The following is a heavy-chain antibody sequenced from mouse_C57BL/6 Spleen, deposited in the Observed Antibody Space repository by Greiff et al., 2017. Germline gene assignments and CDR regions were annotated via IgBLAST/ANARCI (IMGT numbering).Heavy chain of an antibody. V-gene: IGHV1-7*01. D-gene: IGHD2-4*01. Sequence: VQLKESGAELARPGASVKLSCKASGYTFTRYWMPWVKQRPGPGLEWIGYINPRRGYPKYNQKFKDKATLTADKSSSTAYMQLSSPTYEASAFYYGARGDYDGSWLAYWGQGTLVTVSA. J-gene: IGHJ3*01. CDR2: INPRRGYP. CDR3: ARGDYDGSWLAY. CDR1: GYTFTRYW.